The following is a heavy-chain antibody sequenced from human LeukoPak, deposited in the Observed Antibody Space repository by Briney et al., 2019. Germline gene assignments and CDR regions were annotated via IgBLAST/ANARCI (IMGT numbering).Heavy chain of an antibody. CDR1: GFTFSSYS. CDR2: ISSSSSYI. D-gene: IGHD6-6*01. V-gene: IGHV3-21*01. J-gene: IGHJ4*02. Sequence: GGSLRLSCAATGFTFSSYSRNWVRQAPGKGLEWVSSISSSSSYIYYADSVKGRFTISRDNAKNSLYLQMNSLRAEDTAVYYCAREREQLARFDYWGQGTLVTVSS. CDR3: AREREQLARFDY.